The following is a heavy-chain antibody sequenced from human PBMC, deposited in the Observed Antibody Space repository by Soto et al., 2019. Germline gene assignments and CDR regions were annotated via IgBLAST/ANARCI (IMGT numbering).Heavy chain of an antibody. Sequence: SETLSLTCTVSGGPISSYYWSWIRQPPGKGLEWIGYIYYSGSTNYNPSLKSRVTISVDTSKNQFSLKLGSVTAADTAVYYCARHYYGSGRRNYTFDYWGQGTLVTVSS. J-gene: IGHJ4*02. V-gene: IGHV4-59*01. CDR1: GGPISSYY. CDR2: IYYSGST. CDR3: ARHYYGSGRRNYTFDY. D-gene: IGHD3-10*01.